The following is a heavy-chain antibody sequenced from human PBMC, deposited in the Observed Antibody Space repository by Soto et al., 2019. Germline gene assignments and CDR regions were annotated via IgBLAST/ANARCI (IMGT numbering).Heavy chain of an antibody. Sequence: SETLSLTCTVSGGSISSSSYYWGWIRQPPGKGLEWIGSIYYSGSTYYNPSLKSRVTISVDTSKNQFSLKLSSVTAADTAVYYLARPTSSGWYRFSFDPWGQGTLVT. CDR3: ARPTSSGWYRFSFDP. J-gene: IGHJ5*02. V-gene: IGHV4-39*01. CDR2: IYYSGST. CDR1: GGSISSSSYY. D-gene: IGHD6-19*01.